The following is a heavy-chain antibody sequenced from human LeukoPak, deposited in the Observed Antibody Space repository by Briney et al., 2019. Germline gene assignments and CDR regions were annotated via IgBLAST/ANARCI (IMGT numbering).Heavy chain of an antibody. CDR3: ARDRLEAVTDDDYFDY. Sequence: GGSLRLSCAASGFTFSNHGMHWVRQAPGKGPEWVALIWYDGSNKYYGDSVKGRFTISRDNSKNTVYLQMNNLRAVDTGVYYCARDRLEAVTDDDYFDYWGQGTLVTVSS. D-gene: IGHD2-21*02. CDR2: IWYDGSNK. J-gene: IGHJ4*02. V-gene: IGHV3-33*01. CDR1: GFTFSNHG.